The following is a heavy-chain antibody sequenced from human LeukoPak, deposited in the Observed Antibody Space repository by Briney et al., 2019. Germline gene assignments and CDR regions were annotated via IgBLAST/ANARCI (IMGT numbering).Heavy chain of an antibody. CDR1: GGSISSGSHY. CDR3: ARYPYSDSGVWQAFDY. Sequence: PSETLSLTCIVSGGSISSGSHYWGWIRQPPGKGLEWTGSMHYSGITYYNPSLMSRVTISVDTSKNQFSLRLTSVTAADTAVYYCARYPYSDSGVWQAFDYWGQGTLVTVSS. J-gene: IGHJ4*02. V-gene: IGHV4-39*01. CDR2: MHYSGIT. D-gene: IGHD5-12*01.